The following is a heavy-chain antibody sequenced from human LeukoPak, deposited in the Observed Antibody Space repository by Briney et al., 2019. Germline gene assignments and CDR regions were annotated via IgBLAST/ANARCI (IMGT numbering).Heavy chain of an antibody. V-gene: IGHV3-30-3*01. J-gene: IGHJ4*02. D-gene: IGHD4-17*01. Sequence: PGGSLRLSCAASGFVFSTYAMHWVRQAPGKGLEWVAVILYDGTNQYYADSVKGRFTISRDNSRNTLYLQMNSLKVEDTAVYYCARDFRDYRDYVAYFDSWGQGTLVTVPS. CDR1: GFVFSTYA. CDR3: ARDFRDYRDYVAYFDS. CDR2: ILYDGTNQ.